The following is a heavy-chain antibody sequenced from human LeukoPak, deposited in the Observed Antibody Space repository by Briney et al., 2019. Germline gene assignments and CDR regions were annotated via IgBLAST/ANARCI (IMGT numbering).Heavy chain of an antibody. Sequence: ASVKVSCKASGYTFTGYYMHWVRQAPGQGLEWMGWINPNSGGTNYAQKFQGRVTMTRDTSISTAYMELSRLRSDDTAVYYCAREIRSYDFWSGSDYWGQGTLVTVSS. CDR1: GYTFTGYY. D-gene: IGHD3-3*01. V-gene: IGHV1-2*02. CDR3: AREIRSYDFWSGSDY. J-gene: IGHJ4*02. CDR2: INPNSGGT.